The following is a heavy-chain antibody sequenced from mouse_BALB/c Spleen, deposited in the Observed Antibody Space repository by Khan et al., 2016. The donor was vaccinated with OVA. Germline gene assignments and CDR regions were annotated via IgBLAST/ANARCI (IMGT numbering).Heavy chain of an antibody. CDR1: GYTFINYW. CDR2: INPSTGYT. V-gene: IGHV1-7*01. CDR3: ARRGLRWDFDY. Sequence: QLQLKQSGAELAKPGASVKMSCKASGYTFINYWILWVKQRPGQGLEWIGYINPSTGYTEYNQNFKDKATLTADKSSSTAYMQLSSLTSEGSAVYYCARRGLRWDFDYWGQGTTLTVSS. J-gene: IGHJ2*01. D-gene: IGHD1-1*01.